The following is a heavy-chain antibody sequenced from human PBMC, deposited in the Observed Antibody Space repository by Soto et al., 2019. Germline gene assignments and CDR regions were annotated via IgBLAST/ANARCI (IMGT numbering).Heavy chain of an antibody. Sequence: PGGSLRLSCAASGFTFSSYSMNWVRQAPGKGLEWVSSISSSSSYIYYADSVKGRFTISRDNAKNSLYLQMNSLRAEDTAVYYCARGRQQGGTVRGRDAFDIWGQGTMVTVSS. D-gene: IGHD3-10*01. V-gene: IGHV3-21*01. CDR3: ARGRQQGGTVRGRDAFDI. J-gene: IGHJ3*02. CDR2: ISSSSSYI. CDR1: GFTFSSYS.